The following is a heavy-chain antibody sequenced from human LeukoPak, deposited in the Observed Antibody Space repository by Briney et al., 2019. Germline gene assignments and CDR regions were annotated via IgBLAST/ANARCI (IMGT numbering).Heavy chain of an antibody. CDR3: ARVRDSSGYYGLLDY. Sequence: PSETLSLTCTVTGGSISSYSWSWIRQPPGKGLEWIGYIYYSGSTNYNPSLKSRVTISVDTSKNQFSLKLSSVTAADTAVYYCARVRDSSGYYGLLDYWGQGTLVTVSS. CDR2: IYYSGST. CDR1: GGSISSYS. J-gene: IGHJ4*02. V-gene: IGHV4-59*01. D-gene: IGHD3-22*01.